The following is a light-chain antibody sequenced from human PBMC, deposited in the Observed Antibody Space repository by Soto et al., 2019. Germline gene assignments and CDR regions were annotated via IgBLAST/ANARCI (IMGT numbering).Light chain of an antibody. V-gene: IGKV1-12*01. J-gene: IGKJ3*01. CDR1: QGISRW. CDR3: QQANSFPRT. Sequence: DIQMTQSPSSVSASVGDRVTITCRASQGISRWLAWYQQKPGKATKLLIYAASSLQSAVPSRFSGSGSGTDFTLTINNLQPEDCATYYFQQANSFPRTFGPGTKVDIK. CDR2: AAS.